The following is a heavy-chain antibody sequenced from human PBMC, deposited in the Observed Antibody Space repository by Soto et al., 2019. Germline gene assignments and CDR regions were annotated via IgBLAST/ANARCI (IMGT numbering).Heavy chain of an antibody. CDR2: ISTTSTYI. V-gene: IGHV3-21*01. CDR3: ARGYYDPSGYSLFDY. J-gene: IGHJ4*02. Sequence: EVQLVESGGALFEPGGSLRISCAASGFTFSLYSRIWVPRAPGKGLQWVASISTTSTYIYYADSLEGRFTISRDNAKNSLYLQMNGLRAEDTAVYYCARGYYDPSGYSLFDYWGQGTLVTVSS. D-gene: IGHD3-22*01. CDR1: GFTFSLYS.